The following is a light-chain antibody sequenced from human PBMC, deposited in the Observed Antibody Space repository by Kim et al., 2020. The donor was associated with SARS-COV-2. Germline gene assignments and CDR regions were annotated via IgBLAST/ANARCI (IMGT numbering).Light chain of an antibody. V-gene: IGKV3-20*01. CDR2: GAS. CDR3: QQYDSSVWT. CDR1: QSVNGRF. J-gene: IGKJ1*01. Sequence: ELVLTQSPGTLSLSPGEGATLSCRASQSVNGRFLAWYQQKPGQAPRLLIYGASTRATGIPDRFSGSGSGTDFTLTISRLEPEDFAMYYCQQYDSSVWTFGQGNKVDIK.